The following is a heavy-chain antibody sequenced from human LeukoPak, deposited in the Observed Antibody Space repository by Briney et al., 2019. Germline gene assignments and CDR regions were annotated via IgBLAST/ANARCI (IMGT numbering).Heavy chain of an antibody. V-gene: IGHV4-39*07. Sequence: TSENLSLTCTVSGESSSSISTYWVWFRQPPGKGLECIRSIYYSGTTYYNPSLKSRVTISVDTSKNQFSLKLSSVTAADTAVYYCASGYGSGSYPTDPFDYWGQGTLVTVSS. CDR1: GESSSSISTY. D-gene: IGHD3-10*01. CDR3: ASGYGSGSYPTDPFDY. CDR2: IYYSGTT. J-gene: IGHJ4*02.